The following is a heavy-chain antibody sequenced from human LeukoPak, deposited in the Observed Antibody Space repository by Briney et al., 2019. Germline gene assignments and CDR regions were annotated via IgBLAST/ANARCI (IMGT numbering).Heavy chain of an antibody. D-gene: IGHD3-22*01. Sequence: SETLSLTCTVSGGSISSYYWSWVRQPPGKGLEWIGYTYYRGSTNYNPSLKSRVTITVDTSKNHFSLKLSSVTAADSAIYFCAIGDFDASGYSVPFDYWGQGALVTVSS. CDR3: AIGDFDASGYSVPFDY. V-gene: IGHV4-59*01. CDR1: GGSISSYY. J-gene: IGHJ4*02. CDR2: TYYRGST.